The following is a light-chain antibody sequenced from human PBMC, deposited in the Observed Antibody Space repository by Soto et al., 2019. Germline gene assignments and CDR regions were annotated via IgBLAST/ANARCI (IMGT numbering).Light chain of an antibody. Sequence: QSALTQPASVSGSRGQSITISCTGTSSDVGGYNYVSWYQQHPGKAPKLMIYDVSNRPSELSNRFSGSKSGNTASLTISGLQAEDEADYYCSSYTSSSTVVFGGGTKLTVL. V-gene: IGLV2-14*01. J-gene: IGLJ2*01. CDR1: SSDVGGYNY. CDR2: DVS. CDR3: SSYTSSSTVV.